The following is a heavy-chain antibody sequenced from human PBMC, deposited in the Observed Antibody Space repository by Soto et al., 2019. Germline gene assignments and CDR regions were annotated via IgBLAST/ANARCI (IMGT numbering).Heavy chain of an antibody. J-gene: IGHJ6*02. V-gene: IGHV4-31*03. CDR3: ARVFGFGGMDV. CDR1: AASTRSGGYY. Sequence: PQTRSLTCPVSAASTRSGGYYWSWIRQHPGKGLEWIGYIYYSGSTYYNPSLKSRVTISVDTSKNQFSLKLSSVTAAVTAVYYCARVFGFGGMDVWGQGTTVT. CDR2: IYYSGST. D-gene: IGHD3-10*01.